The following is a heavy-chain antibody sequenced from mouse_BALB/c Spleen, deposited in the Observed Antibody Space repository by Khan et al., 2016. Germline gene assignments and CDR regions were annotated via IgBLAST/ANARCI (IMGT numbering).Heavy chain of an antibody. CDR1: GFNIKDTY. Sequence: VQLQQPGAELVKPGASVKLSCTASGFNIKDTYMHWVKQRPEQGLEWIGRIDPANVNTKYDPKFQGKATITADTSSNTAYLQLSSLTSEDTAVYYCTREGDYPYWGQGTTLTVSS. V-gene: IGHV14-3*02. J-gene: IGHJ2*01. CDR2: IDPANVNT. D-gene: IGHD2-13*01. CDR3: TREGDYPY.